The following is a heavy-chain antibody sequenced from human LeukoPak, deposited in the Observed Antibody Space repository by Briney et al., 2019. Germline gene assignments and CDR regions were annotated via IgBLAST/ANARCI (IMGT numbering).Heavy chain of an antibody. CDR3: ARPNIIPPLNWFDP. J-gene: IGHJ5*02. D-gene: IGHD2/OR15-2a*01. CDR1: GFTFSSYA. Sequence: KSGGSLRLSCVASGFTFSSYAMSWVRQAPGKGLEWVSAISGSGVTTHYADSVKGRFTISRDNSKNTLYLQMNSLRAEDTAVYYCARPNIIPPLNWFDPWGQGTLVTVSS. CDR2: ISGSGVTT. V-gene: IGHV3-23*01.